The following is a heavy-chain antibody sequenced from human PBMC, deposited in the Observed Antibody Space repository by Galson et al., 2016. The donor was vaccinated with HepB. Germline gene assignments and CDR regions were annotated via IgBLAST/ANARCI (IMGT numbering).Heavy chain of an antibody. J-gene: IGHJ4*02. CDR1: GGTFSSSYS. Sequence: SVKVSCKASGGTFSSSYSISWVRQAPGQGLEWIGGTNPVFGTVNYAQNIQGRVTITADSMELTSLRSEDTAVYNCARDWKGYFDFWGQGSLVTVSS. CDR3: ARDWKGYFDF. CDR2: TNPVFGTV. V-gene: IGHV1-69*06. D-gene: IGHD2-15*01.